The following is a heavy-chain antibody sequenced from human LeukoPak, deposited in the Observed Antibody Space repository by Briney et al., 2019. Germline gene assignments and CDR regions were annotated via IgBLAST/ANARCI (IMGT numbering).Heavy chain of an antibody. V-gene: IGHV3-23*01. CDR3: TKGTIWLPFDY. CDR1: GLTFSNYA. J-gene: IGHJ4*02. D-gene: IGHD5-18*01. Sequence: GGSLRLSCAASGLTFSNYAMSWARQAPGTVLEWVSATSGSGGRTYYANSVKGRFTISRDNSKTTLYLQMNSLRAEDTAVYYCTKGTIWLPFDYWGQGTLVTVSS. CDR2: TSGSGGRT.